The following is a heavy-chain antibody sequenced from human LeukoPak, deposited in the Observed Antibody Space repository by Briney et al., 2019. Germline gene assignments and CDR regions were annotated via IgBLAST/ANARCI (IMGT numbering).Heavy chain of an antibody. CDR1: GYTFTGYY. Sequence: GASVKVSCKASGYTFTGYYMHWVRQAPGQGLEWMGWINPNSGGTNYAQRFQGRVTMTRDTSISTAYMELSRLRSDDTAVYYCAREFRSGIAGAGSYYFDYWGQGTLVTVSS. J-gene: IGHJ4*02. CDR3: AREFRSGIAGAGSYYFDY. D-gene: IGHD6-13*01. CDR2: INPNSGGT. V-gene: IGHV1-2*02.